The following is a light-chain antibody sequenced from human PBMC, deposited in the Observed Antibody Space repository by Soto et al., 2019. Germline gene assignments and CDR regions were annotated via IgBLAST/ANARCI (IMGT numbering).Light chain of an antibody. Sequence: QSVLTQPASVSGSPGQSITISCTGTSSDVSGYNYVSWYQQHPGKAPKLMIYEVSNRPSGVSNRFSGSKSGNTASLTISGLQAEDEADYYCSSYTSSSIPVVFGGGTKLTVL. V-gene: IGLV2-14*01. CDR3: SSYTSSSIPVV. J-gene: IGLJ2*01. CDR2: EVS. CDR1: SSDVSGYNY.